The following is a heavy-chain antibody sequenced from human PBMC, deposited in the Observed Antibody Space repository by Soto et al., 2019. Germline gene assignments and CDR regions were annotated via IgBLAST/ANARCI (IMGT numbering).Heavy chain of an antibody. V-gene: IGHV3-53*01. D-gene: IGHD6-19*01. CDR2: IRYDGTNR. J-gene: IGHJ4*02. CDR3: GRESSSGRRDRIDY. Sequence: GSLRLSCAASGFTVSSNYMSWVRQAPGKGLEWVSVIRYDGTNRFYADSVKGRFTISRDISENTVFLQMNSLRAEDTAVYYCGRESSSGRRDRIDYWGQGTLVTVSS. CDR1: GFTVSSNY.